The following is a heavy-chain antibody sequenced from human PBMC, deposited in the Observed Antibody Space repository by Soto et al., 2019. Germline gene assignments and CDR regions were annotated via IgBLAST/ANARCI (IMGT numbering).Heavy chain of an antibody. V-gene: IGHV1-69*08. CDR2: IIPILGIA. Sequence: QVQLVQSGAEVKKPGSSVKVSCKASGGTFSSYTISWVRQAPGQGLEWMGRIIPILGIANYAQKFQGRVTITADKSTSTAYRELSSLRSEDTAVYYCARDLGDIVATIGLDYYYYMDVWGKGTTVTVSS. CDR1: GGTFSSYT. CDR3: ARDLGDIVATIGLDYYYYMDV. J-gene: IGHJ6*03. D-gene: IGHD5-12*01.